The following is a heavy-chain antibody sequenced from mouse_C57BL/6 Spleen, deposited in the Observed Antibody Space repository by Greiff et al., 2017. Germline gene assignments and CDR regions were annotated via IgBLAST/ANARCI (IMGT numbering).Heavy chain of an antibody. V-gene: IGHV3-6*01. CDR1: GYSITSGYY. J-gene: IGHJ2*01. Sequence: EVQLQQSGPGLVKPSQSLSLTCSVTGYSITSGYYWNWIRQFPGNKLEWMGYISYDGSNNYNPSLKNRISITRDTSKNQFFLKLNSVTTEDTATYYCARSGDYGYDFDYWGQGTTLTVSS. CDR2: ISYDGSN. D-gene: IGHD2-2*01. CDR3: ARSGDYGYDFDY.